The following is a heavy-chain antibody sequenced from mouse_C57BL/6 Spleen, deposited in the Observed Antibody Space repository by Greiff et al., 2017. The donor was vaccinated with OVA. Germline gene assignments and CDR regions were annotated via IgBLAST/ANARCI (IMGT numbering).Heavy chain of an antibody. D-gene: IGHD2-3*01. Sequence: VQLQQPGAELVMPGASVKLSCKASGYTFTSYWMHWVKQRPGQGLEWIGEIDPSDSYTNYNQKFKGKSTLTVDKSSSTAYMQLSSLTSEDSAVYYCAGRLLFYAMDYWGQGTSVTVSS. V-gene: IGHV1-69*01. J-gene: IGHJ4*01. CDR1: GYTFTSYW. CDR2: IDPSDSYT. CDR3: AGRLLFYAMDY.